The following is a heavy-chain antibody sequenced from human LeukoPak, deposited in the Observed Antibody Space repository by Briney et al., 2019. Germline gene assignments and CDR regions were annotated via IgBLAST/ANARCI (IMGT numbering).Heavy chain of an antibody. CDR1: GFTFSYYG. Sequence: GGTLRLSCAASGFTFSYYGMNWVRQAPGKGLEWVSGISTGGNTYYADSVKGRFTISRDNSKNTLYLQMNSLRAEDTAVYYCAKDWTGSKPFDLWGRGTLVTVSS. CDR3: AKDWTGSKPFDL. J-gene: IGHJ2*01. V-gene: IGHV3-23*01. D-gene: IGHD3/OR15-3a*01. CDR2: ISTGGNT.